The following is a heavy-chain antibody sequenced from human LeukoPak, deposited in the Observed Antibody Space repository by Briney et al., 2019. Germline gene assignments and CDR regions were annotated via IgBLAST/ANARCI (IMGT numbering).Heavy chain of an antibody. CDR3: ARLDLYDSSGYYRGYYGMDV. CDR1: GGSISTYY. V-gene: IGHV4-4*07. CDR2: IYTSGST. Sequence: SETLSLTCTVSGGSISTYYWSWIRQPAGKGLEWIGRIYTSGSTNYNPSLKSRVTISVDTSKNRFSLKLSSVTAADTAVYYCARLDLYDSSGYYRGYYGMDVWGQGTTVTVSS. J-gene: IGHJ6*02. D-gene: IGHD3-22*01.